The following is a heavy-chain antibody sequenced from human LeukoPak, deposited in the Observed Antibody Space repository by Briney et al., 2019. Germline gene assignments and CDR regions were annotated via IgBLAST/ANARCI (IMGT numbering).Heavy chain of an antibody. V-gene: IGHV3-23*01. D-gene: IGHD3-10*01. CDR3: AKVPYSDYGSGRPPFMDV. J-gene: IGHJ6*02. CDR1: GFTFSNYA. Sequence: GQSLRLSCAVSGFTFSNYAMSWVRHAPRDGLEWDSTIHYSGSSTYYADSVKRRLTICRDNSKKRLYMQMNRLRAEDTAIYYCAKVPYSDYGSGRPPFMDVWGQGSTVAVS. CDR2: IHYSGSST.